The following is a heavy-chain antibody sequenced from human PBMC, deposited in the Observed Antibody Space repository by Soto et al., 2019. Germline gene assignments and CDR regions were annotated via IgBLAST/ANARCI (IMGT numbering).Heavy chain of an antibody. CDR3: ATDPSSSSLLMWHFDL. V-gene: IGHV3-23*01. D-gene: IGHD6-13*01. CDR1: GFSFSSYA. Sequence: HPXGSLLLPCAASGFSFSSYAMTWVRQAPGKGLEWVSTINSAGNTYYADSVKGRFTISRDNSKNTLSLQMSSLNSEDTGTYYCATDPSSSSLLMWHFDLWGRGTLVTVYS. CDR2: INSAGNT. J-gene: IGHJ2*01.